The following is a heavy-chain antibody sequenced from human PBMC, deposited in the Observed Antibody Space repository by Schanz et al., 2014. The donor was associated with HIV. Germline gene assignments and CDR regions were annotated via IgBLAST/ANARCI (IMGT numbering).Heavy chain of an antibody. D-gene: IGHD2-2*01. CDR2: TWYDGSNK. J-gene: IGHJ3*02. V-gene: IGHV3-33*08. CDR3: ARDVAGCSGTSCYSDAFDI. CDR1: GFTLSSFT. Sequence: QVQLVESGGGLVKPGGSLRLSCATSGFTLSSFTMHWVRQAPGKGLEWVAVTWYDGSNKYYADSVKGRFTISRDNSKNTLFLQMNSLRAEDTAVYFCARDVAGCSGTSCYSDAFDIWGQGTLVTVSS.